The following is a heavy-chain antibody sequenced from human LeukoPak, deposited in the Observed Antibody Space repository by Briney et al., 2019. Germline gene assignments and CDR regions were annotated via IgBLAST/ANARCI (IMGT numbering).Heavy chain of an antibody. CDR2: IYYSGST. V-gene: IGHV4-59*01. Sequence: PSETLSLTCTVSGGSISSYYWSWIRQPPGKGLEWIGYIYYSGSTNYNPSLKSRVTISVDTSKNQFSLKLSSVTAADTAVYYCARDLYSGSWYGWFDPWGQGTLVTVSS. CDR3: ARDLYSGSWYGWFDP. J-gene: IGHJ5*02. CDR1: GGSISSYY. D-gene: IGHD6-13*01.